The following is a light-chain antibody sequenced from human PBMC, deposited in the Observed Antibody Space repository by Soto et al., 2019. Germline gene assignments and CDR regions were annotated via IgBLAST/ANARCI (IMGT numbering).Light chain of an antibody. CDR1: RSLLSSNGYNY. J-gene: IGKJ4*01. V-gene: IGKV2-28*01. Sequence: DVVMTQSPLSLPVTPGEPASISCRSSRSLLSSNGYNYLNWYLQKPGQSPQLLIYLGSNRASGVPHRFSGSGSGTDFTLKISRVEAEDVGVYYCAQGLQTPLTFGGGTKVDIK. CDR3: AQGLQTPLT. CDR2: LGS.